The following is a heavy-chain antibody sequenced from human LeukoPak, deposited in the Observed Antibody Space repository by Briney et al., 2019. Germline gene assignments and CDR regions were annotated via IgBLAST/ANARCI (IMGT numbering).Heavy chain of an antibody. CDR3: AREAVHYGSGSHDY. J-gene: IGHJ4*02. D-gene: IGHD3-10*01. Sequence: SETLSLTCTVSGGSISSYYWSWLRQPAGKGLEWIGRMHSSGSTNYNPSIKSRVTMSLDTSKNQFSLKVDSVTAADKAMYYCAREAVHYGSGSHDYWGQGTLVAVSS. V-gene: IGHV4-4*07. CDR2: MHSSGST. CDR1: GGSISSYY.